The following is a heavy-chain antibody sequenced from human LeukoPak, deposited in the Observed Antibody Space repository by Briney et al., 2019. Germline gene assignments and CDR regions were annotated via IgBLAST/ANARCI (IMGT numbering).Heavy chain of an antibody. J-gene: IGHJ4*02. CDR2: INHSGST. D-gene: IGHD6-19*01. Sequence: PSETLSLTCAVYGGSFSGYYWSWIRQPPGKGLEWIGEINHSGSTNYNPSLKSRVTISVDTSKNQFSLKLSSVTAADTAVYYCARGGQWLVLARAFDYWGRGTLVTVSS. CDR1: GGSFSGYY. CDR3: ARGGQWLVLARAFDY. V-gene: IGHV4-34*01.